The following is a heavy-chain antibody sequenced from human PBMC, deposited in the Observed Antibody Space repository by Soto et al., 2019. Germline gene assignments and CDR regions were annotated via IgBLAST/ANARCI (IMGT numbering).Heavy chain of an antibody. V-gene: IGHV1-69*13. CDR3: ARVDCSSTSCPTLENWFDP. J-gene: IGHJ5*02. D-gene: IGHD2-2*01. CDR2: IIPIFGTA. CDR1: GGTFSSYA. Sequence: ASVKVSCKASGGTFSSYAISWVRQAPGQGLEWMGGIIPIFGTANYAQKFQGRVTITADESTSTAYMELSSLRSEDTAVYYCARVDCSSTSCPTLENWFDPWGQGTLVTVSS.